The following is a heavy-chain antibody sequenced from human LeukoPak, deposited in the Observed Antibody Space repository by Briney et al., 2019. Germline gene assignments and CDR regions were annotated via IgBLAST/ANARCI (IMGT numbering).Heavy chain of an antibody. CDR1: GGSIRTYY. V-gene: IGHV4-4*07. CDR2: IDTSGNT. CDR3: ARDRGSGWYVY. D-gene: IGHD6-19*01. Sequence: SETLSLTCTVSGGSIRTYYWSWIRQPAGRGLEWIGRIDTSGNTNYDPSLKSRITMSVDTSKNQFSLKLSSVTAADTAVYYCARDRGSGWYVYWGQGTLVTVSS. J-gene: IGHJ4*02.